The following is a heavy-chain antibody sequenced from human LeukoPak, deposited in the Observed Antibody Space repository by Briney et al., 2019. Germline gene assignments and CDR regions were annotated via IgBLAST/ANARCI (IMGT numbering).Heavy chain of an antibody. CDR1: GGSITSSIDY. J-gene: IGHJ6*02. D-gene: IGHD2-2*02. CDR3: ARHQCSGTRCYNFYFYGMDV. Sequence: SETLSLTCTVSGGSITSSIDYWGWVRQPPGKGLEWIASIYYSTSTQYNPSLKSRVTMYVDTSKNQFSLKLSSMTAADTAVYYCARHQCSGTRCYNFYFYGMDVWGQGTTVTVSS. CDR2: IYYSTST. V-gene: IGHV4-39*01.